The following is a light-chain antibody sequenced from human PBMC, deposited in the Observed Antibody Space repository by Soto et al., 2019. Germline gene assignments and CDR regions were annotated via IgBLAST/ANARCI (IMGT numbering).Light chain of an antibody. V-gene: IGLV2-14*01. CDR3: SSFTSSGTL. J-gene: IGLJ3*02. CDR1: SSDVGGYDY. Sequence: QSALTQPATVSGSPGQPITISCTGTSSDVGGYDYVSWYQQHPGKVPKLIIYEDSIRASGVSIRFSASKSANTASLTISGLQPEDEADYYCSSFTSSGTLFGGGTKVTVL. CDR2: EDS.